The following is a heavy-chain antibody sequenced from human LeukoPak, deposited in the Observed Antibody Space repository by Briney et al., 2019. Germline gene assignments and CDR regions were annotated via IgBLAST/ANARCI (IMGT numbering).Heavy chain of an antibody. CDR3: ARDLYGSGSLLDY. CDR1: GGSISSSSYY. V-gene: IGHV4-39*07. CDR2: IYYSGST. J-gene: IGHJ4*02. Sequence: PSETLSLTCTVSGGSISSSSYYWGWIRQPPGKGLEWIGSIYYSGSTYYNPSLKSRVTISVDTSKNQFSLKLSSVTAADTAVYFCARDLYGSGSLLDYWGQGTLVTVSS. D-gene: IGHD3-10*01.